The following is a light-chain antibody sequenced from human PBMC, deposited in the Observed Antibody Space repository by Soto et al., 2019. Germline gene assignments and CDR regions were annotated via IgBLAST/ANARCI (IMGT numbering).Light chain of an antibody. Sequence: QSALTQPPSASGAPGQRVIISCSGSSSNIGSGTVNWYQQFPGTAPRLLMHSDNQRPSGVPARFSASKSGTSASLAISGLQSDDEAGYHCAVWDDSLSAVVFGGGTKLTVL. V-gene: IGLV1-44*01. CDR3: AVWDDSLSAVV. CDR1: SSNIGSGT. CDR2: SDN. J-gene: IGLJ2*01.